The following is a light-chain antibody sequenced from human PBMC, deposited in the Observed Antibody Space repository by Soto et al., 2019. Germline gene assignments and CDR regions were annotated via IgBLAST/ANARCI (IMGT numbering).Light chain of an antibody. CDR3: SSYTRSATLI. CDR2: EVS. CDR1: SSDVGGYKY. J-gene: IGLJ2*01. Sequence: QSALTQPASVSGSPGQSITISCTGTSSDVGGYKYVSWYQLHPGKAPKLIIHEVSSRPSGVSSRFSGSKSGNTASLTISGLQAEDEADYYCSSYTRSATLIFGVGTKLTVL. V-gene: IGLV2-14*01.